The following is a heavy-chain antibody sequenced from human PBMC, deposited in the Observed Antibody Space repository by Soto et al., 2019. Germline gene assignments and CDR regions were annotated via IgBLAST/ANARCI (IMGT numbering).Heavy chain of an antibody. CDR2: IIPISGTA. J-gene: IGHJ6*02. D-gene: IGHD2-2*01. V-gene: IGHV1-69*01. Sequence: QVQLVQSGAEVKKPGSSVKVSSKASGGTFSRYAISWVRQAPGQGLEWMGGIIPISGTANYAEKFQGRVTITTDESTSTAYMELRSLRSEDTAVYYCARSQGSSTSLEIYYYYYYGMDVWGQGTTVTVSS. CDR3: ARSQGSSTSLEIYYYYYYGMDV. CDR1: GGTFSRYA.